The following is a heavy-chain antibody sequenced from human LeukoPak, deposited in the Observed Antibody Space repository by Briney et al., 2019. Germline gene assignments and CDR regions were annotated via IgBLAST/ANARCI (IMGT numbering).Heavy chain of an antibody. CDR1: GGSISSYY. Sequence: PSETLSLTCTVSGGSISSYYWSWIRQPAGKGLEWIGRIHTSGSTNYNPSLKSRVTMSGDTSKNQFSLKLSSVTAADTAIYYCARDRSYYSDTGADYWGQGKMVIVSS. J-gene: IGHJ4*02. CDR3: ARDRSYYSDTGADY. CDR2: IHTSGST. D-gene: IGHD2-8*02. V-gene: IGHV4-4*07.